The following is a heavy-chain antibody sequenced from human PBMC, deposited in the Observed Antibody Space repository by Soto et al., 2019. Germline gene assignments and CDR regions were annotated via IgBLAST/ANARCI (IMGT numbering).Heavy chain of an antibody. D-gene: IGHD1-26*01. J-gene: IGHJ4*02. CDR2: ISAYNGNT. Sequence: GASVKVSCKASGYTFTSYGISWVRQAPGQGLEWMGWISAYNGNTNYAQKLQGRVTMTTDTSTSTAYMELRSLRSDDTAVYYCARTRASIVGATTFDYWGQGTLVTVSS. CDR1: GYTFTSYG. CDR3: ARTRASIVGATTFDY. V-gene: IGHV1-18*01.